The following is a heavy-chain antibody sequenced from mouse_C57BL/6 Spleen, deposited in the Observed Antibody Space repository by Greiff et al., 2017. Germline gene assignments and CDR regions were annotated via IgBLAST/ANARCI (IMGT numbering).Heavy chain of an antibody. Sequence: QVQLQQSGAELAKPGASVKLSCKASGYTFTSYWMHWVKQRPGQGLEWIGYINPSSGYTKYNQKFKDKATLTADKSSSTAYMQLSSLTYEDSAVYFYARERDWGVGGVHYWGQGTTLTVSS. CDR2: INPSSGYT. D-gene: IGHD4-1*01. V-gene: IGHV1-7*01. CDR1: GYTFTSYW. J-gene: IGHJ2*01. CDR3: ARERDWGVGGVHY.